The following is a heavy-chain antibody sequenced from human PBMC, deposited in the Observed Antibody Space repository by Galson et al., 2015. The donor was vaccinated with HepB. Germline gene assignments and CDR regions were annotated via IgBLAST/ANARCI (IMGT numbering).Heavy chain of an antibody. CDR2: IFDGGGNT. Sequence: SVKVSCKASGYTLTNYHFHWVRQAPGKGPEWMGKIFDGGGNTRYAERFQGRVTLTRDSSTSTIYMEVSSLRSDDTAVYYCARETPDTYYFDYWGQGTLVTVSS. V-gene: IGHV1-46*01. J-gene: IGHJ4*02. D-gene: IGHD2-15*01. CDR3: ARETPDTYYFDY. CDR1: GYTLTNYH.